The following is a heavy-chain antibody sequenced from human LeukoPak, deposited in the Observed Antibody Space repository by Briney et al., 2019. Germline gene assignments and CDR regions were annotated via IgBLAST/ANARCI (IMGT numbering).Heavy chain of an antibody. CDR2: VYYSGST. V-gene: IGHV4-59*01. J-gene: IGHJ4*02. CDR3: ASNTGTVFDY. D-gene: IGHD7-27*01. Sequence: SETLSLTCTVSGDFITAYYWSWIRQPPGKGLEWIGYVYYSGSTEYNPSLRSRVTVSLEMSKHQFSLNLTSVTAADTAVYYCASNTGTVFDYWGQGALVTVSS. CDR1: GDFITAYY.